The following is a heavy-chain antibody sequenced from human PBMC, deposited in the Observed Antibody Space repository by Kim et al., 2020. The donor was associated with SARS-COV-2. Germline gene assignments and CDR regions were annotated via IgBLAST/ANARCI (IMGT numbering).Heavy chain of an antibody. J-gene: IGHJ6*02. CDR3: ATYRVGDSSGYYSYYYYCMDV. CDR2: FDPEDGET. D-gene: IGHD3-22*01. Sequence: ASVKVSCKVSGYTLTELSMHWVRQAPGKGLEWMGGFDPEDGETIYAQKFQGRVTMTEDTSTDTAYMELSSLRSEDTAVYYCATYRVGDSSGYYSYYYYCMDVWGQGTTVTVSS. V-gene: IGHV1-24*01. CDR1: GYTLTELS.